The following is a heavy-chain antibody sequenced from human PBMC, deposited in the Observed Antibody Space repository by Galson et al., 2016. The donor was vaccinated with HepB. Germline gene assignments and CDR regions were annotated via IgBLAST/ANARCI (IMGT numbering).Heavy chain of an antibody. D-gene: IGHD5-12*01. V-gene: IGHV5-51*01. Sequence: QSGAEVKKTGESLKISCRASGYSFSSYWIAWVRQKPGKGLEWMGAIFPGDSGTKYSPSFQGLVAMSVDRSARTVYLHWSSLRVADSGVYFCARQEGYSGFDYFYYYHGMDAWGQGTAVSVSS. CDR3: ARQEGYSGFDYFYYYHGMDA. CDR2: IFPGDSGT. CDR1: GYSFSSYW. J-gene: IGHJ6*02.